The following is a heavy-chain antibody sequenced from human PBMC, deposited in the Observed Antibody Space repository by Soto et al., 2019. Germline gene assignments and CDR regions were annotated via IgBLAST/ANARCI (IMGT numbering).Heavy chain of an antibody. V-gene: IGHV3-7*03. D-gene: IGHD5-12*01. J-gene: IGHJ4*02. CDR2: IKKDGSER. CDR3: AAGIGYLFDY. CDR1: GLTLSSYW. Sequence: EVDLVESGGDLVQPGGSLRLSCEASGLTLSSYWMNGVRQAPGKGLEWVAIIKKDGSERHYVDSVKGRFTISRDNARNSLYLHMNDPRAEDTAVYYCAAGIGYLFDYWGRGTLVTVSS.